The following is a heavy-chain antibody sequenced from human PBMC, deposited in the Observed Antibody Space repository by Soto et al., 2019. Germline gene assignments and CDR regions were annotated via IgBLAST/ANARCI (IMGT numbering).Heavy chain of an antibody. CDR1: GYTFTDYY. D-gene: IGHD3-10*01. J-gene: IGHJ4*02. Sequence: QVQLVQSGAEVKKPGASVKVSCKAPGYTFTDYYLHWVRQAPGQGLEWMGWINPNSGGTNYAHKFQGRVTMTRDTSINTAYMELNSLRSDDTAVFYCARDYRRGNYGDYWGQGTLVTVSS. CDR2: INPNSGGT. CDR3: ARDYRRGNYGDY. V-gene: IGHV1-2*02.